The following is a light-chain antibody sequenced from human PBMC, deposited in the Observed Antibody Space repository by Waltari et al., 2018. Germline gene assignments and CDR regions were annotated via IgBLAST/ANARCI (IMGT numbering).Light chain of an antibody. CDR2: GAS. CDR1: QSVSSDY. V-gene: IGKV3-20*01. CDR3: QQYSSSPWT. Sequence: EIVLTQSPDTLSLSPGEGDTLSCRASQSVSSDYLAWYQQKPGQAPRLLIYGASNRATGIPDRFSGSGSVTEFTLTINRLEPEDFAVYYCQQYSSSPWTFGQGTKVEIK. J-gene: IGKJ1*01.